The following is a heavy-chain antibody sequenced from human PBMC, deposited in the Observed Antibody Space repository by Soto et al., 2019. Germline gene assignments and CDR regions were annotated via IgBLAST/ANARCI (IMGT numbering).Heavy chain of an antibody. CDR2: INPNSGVT. CDR3: ARESGGATATLDYYYFYMDV. CDR1: GDRFTDYY. Sequence: PSVKVSCKASGDRFTDYYMHLVRQAPGQGLEWMGWINPNSGVTKYAQKFQGWVTMTRDTSIRTVYMQLSRLGFDDTAIYYCARESGGATATLDYYYFYMDVWGTGTTVTVSS. J-gene: IGHJ6*03. V-gene: IGHV1-2*04. D-gene: IGHD5-12*01.